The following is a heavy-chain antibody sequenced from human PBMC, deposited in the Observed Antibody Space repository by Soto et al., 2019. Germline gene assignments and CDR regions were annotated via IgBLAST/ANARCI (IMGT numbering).Heavy chain of an antibody. D-gene: IGHD4-17*01. CDR3: ASHGDTARAFYYYYYMDV. Sequence: PGGSLRLSCAASGFTFSSYSMNWVRQAPGKGLEWVSSISSSSSYIYYADSVKGRFTISRDNGKNSLYLQMNCLRAEDTAVYYCASHGDTARAFYYYYYMDVWGKGTTVTVSS. V-gene: IGHV3-21*01. CDR2: ISSSSSYI. J-gene: IGHJ6*03. CDR1: GFTFSSYS.